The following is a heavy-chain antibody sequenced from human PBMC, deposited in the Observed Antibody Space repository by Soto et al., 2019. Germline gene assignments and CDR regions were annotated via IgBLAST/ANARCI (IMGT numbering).Heavy chain of an antibody. V-gene: IGHV4-30-2*06. CDR2: IYQSGSA. CDR1: GGSIISGVYS. J-gene: IGHJ5*02. CDR3: ARALRVCMAGICSGRFDP. D-gene: IGHD3-10*02. Sequence: QLQLQESGSGLVKPSETLSLTCGVSGGSIISGVYSWSWIRQSPGKGLEWIGYIYQSGSAFYNPYLRVRVTISIDRPTNRCSLKLSSLTPAHTVVYNCARALRVCMAGICSGRFDPWGQGPLVPASS.